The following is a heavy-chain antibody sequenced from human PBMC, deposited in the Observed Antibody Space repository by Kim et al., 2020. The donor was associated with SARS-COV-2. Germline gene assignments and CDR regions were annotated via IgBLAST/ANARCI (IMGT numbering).Heavy chain of an antibody. J-gene: IGHJ5*02. CDR2: T. CDR3: ASISSGPGFDP. V-gene: IGHV3-53*04. Sequence: TYYADSVTGRFTISRHNSKNTLYLQMNSLRAEDTAVYYCASISSGPGFDPWGQGTLVTVSS. D-gene: IGHD6-25*01.